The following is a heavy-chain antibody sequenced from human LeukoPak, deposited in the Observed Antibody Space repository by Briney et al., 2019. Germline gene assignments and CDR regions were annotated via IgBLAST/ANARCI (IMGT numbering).Heavy chain of an antibody. J-gene: IGHJ3*02. CDR1: GGSISSYY. CDR3: ARHKISVFYYGSGSLGTDAFDI. Sequence: SETLSLTCTVSGGSISSYYWSLIRQPPGKGLQWIGYIYYSGSTNYNPSLKSRVTISVDTSKNQFSLKLSSVTAADTAVYYCARHKISVFYYGSGSLGTDAFDIWGQGTMVTVSS. CDR2: IYYSGST. D-gene: IGHD3-10*01. V-gene: IGHV4-59*08.